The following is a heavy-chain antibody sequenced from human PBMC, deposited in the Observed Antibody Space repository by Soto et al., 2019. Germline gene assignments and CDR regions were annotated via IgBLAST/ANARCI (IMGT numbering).Heavy chain of an antibody. J-gene: IGHJ6*02. CDR3: ARDDTYYDFWSGYYPREYYGMDV. CDR1: GGSVSSGSYY. Sequence: SETLSLTCTVSGGSVSSGSYYWSWIWQPPGKGLEWIGYIYYSGSTNYNPSLRSRVTISVDTSKNQFSLKLSSVTAADTAVYYCARDDTYYDFWSGYYPREYYGMDVWGQGTTVTVSS. CDR2: IYYSGST. V-gene: IGHV4-61*01. D-gene: IGHD3-3*01.